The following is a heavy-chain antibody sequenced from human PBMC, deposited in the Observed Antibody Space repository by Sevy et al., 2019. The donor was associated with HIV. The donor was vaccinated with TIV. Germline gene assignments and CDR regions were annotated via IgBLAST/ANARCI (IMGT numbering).Heavy chain of an antibody. D-gene: IGHD1-1*01. V-gene: IGHV1-2*02. CDR2: INPNDGVT. CDR3: ARLTTRPTSDLYGMDV. Sequence: ASVKGSCKASGYTFTDYYIHWVRQAPGQGLEWMAWINPNDGVTNYAQRFQGGVTVTRDTSISTAYMELRRLRSDDTAIYYCARLTTRPTSDLYGMDVWGQGTTVTVSS. CDR1: GYTFTDYY. J-gene: IGHJ6*02.